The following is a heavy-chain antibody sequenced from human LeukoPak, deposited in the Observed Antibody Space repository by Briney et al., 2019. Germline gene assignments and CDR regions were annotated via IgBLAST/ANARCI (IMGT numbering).Heavy chain of an antibody. D-gene: IGHD3-22*01. CDR1: GGSFSGYY. J-gene: IGHJ4*02. V-gene: IGHV4-34*01. CDR3: ARGRGGYYYDSSGTRTAIDY. Sequence: PSVTLSLTCAVYGGSFSGYYWSWIRQPPGKGLEWIGEINHSGSTNYNPSLKSRVTISVDTSKNQFSLKLSSVTAADTAVYYCARGRGGYYYDSSGTRTAIDYWGQGTLVTVSS. CDR2: INHSGST.